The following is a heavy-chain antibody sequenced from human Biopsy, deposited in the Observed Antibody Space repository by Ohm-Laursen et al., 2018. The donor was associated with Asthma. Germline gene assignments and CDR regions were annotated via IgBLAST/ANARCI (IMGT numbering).Heavy chain of an antibody. J-gene: IGHJ6*02. V-gene: IGHV1-69*13. CDR1: GGTFSSYA. Sequence: ASVKVSCKTSGGTFSSYAISWVRQAPGQGLEWMGGIVPIFGTANYAQKFQGRVTITADESTSTAYMELSSLRSEDTAVYYCARDPHNSYLASLRTKFNYYYYGMDVWGQGTTVTVSS. D-gene: IGHD1-7*01. CDR3: ARDPHNSYLASLRTKFNYYYYGMDV. CDR2: IVPIFGTA.